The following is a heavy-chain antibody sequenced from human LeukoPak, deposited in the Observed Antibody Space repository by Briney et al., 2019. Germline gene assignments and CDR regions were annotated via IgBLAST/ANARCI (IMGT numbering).Heavy chain of an antibody. Sequence: ASVKVSCKASGYTFTSYGISWVRQAPGQGLEWMGWISAYNGNTNYAQKLQGRVTMTTDTSTSTAYMELRSLRSEDTAVYYCARDLVGAILGRQLEEDDYWGQGTLVTVSS. CDR3: ARDLVGAILGRQLEEDDY. V-gene: IGHV1-18*01. D-gene: IGHD6-13*01. J-gene: IGHJ4*02. CDR2: ISAYNGNT. CDR1: GYTFTSYG.